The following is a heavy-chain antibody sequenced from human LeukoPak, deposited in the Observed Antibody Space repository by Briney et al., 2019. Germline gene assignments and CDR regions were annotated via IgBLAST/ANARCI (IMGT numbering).Heavy chain of an antibody. V-gene: IGHV3-23*01. D-gene: IGHD6-19*01. CDR1: GFTFSSYA. CDR3: ARAISSGDFDY. Sequence: GGSLRLSCAASGFTFSSYAMSWVRQAPGKGLEWVSAISGSGSSTYYADSVKGRFTISRDNAKNSLYLQMNSLRAEDTAVYYCARAISSGDFDYWGQGTLVTVSS. CDR2: ISGSGSST. J-gene: IGHJ4*02.